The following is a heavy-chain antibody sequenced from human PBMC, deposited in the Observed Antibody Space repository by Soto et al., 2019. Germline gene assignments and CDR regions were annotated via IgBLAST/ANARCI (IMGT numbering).Heavy chain of an antibody. CDR2: INAGNGNT. CDR1: GYTFTSYA. D-gene: IGHD3-16*02. V-gene: IGHV1-3*01. J-gene: IGHJ4*02. Sequence: QVQLVQSGAEVKKPGASVKVSCKASGYTFTSYAMHWVRQAPGQRLEWMGWINAGNGNTKYSQKFQGRVTITRDTSASTAYMELSSLRSEDTAVYYCARGGYDYIWGSYRSYYFDYWGQGTLVTVSS. CDR3: ARGGYDYIWGSYRSYYFDY.